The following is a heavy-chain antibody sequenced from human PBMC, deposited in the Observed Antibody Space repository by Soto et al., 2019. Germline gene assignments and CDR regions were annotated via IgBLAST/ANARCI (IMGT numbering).Heavy chain of an antibody. CDR1: GFTFSSYW. Sequence: EVQLVESGGGLVQPGGSLRLSCAASGFTFSSYWLSWVRQAPGKGLEWVANINPDGSAKYYVDSVKGRFTISRDNAKNSLSLQMNSLRAEDTAVYYCAYGSGNYRFQYWGQGTLLTVSS. CDR2: INPDGSAK. D-gene: IGHD3-10*01. CDR3: AYGSGNYRFQY. J-gene: IGHJ4*02. V-gene: IGHV3-7*05.